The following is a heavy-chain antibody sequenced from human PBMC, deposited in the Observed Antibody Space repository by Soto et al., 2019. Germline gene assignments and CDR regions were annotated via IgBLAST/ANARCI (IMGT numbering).Heavy chain of an antibody. CDR2: ISYDGSNK. CDR3: AKQCLVMYDY. D-gene: IGHD6-19*01. J-gene: IGHJ4*02. CDR1: GFTFSSYG. V-gene: IGHV3-30*18. Sequence: GGSLRLSCAASGFTFSSYGMHWVRQAPGKGLEWVAVISYDGSNKYYADSVKGRFTISRDNSKNTLYLQMNSLRAEDTAVYYCAKQCLVMYDYWGPGTLVTVYS.